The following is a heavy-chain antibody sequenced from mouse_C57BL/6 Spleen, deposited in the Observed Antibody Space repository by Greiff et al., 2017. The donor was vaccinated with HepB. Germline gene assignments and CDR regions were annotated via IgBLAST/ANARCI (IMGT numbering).Heavy chain of an antibody. CDR2: IWRGGST. D-gene: IGHD2-3*01. CDR1: GFSLTSYG. V-gene: IGHV2-5*01. CDR3: AKTQLPSMTMDY. J-gene: IGHJ4*01. Sequence: VKLMESGPGLVQPSQSLSITCTVSGFSLTSYGVHWVRQSPGKGLEWLGVIWRGGSTDYNAAFMSRLSITKDNSKSQVFFKMNSLQADDTAIYYCAKTQLPSMTMDYWGQGTSVTVSS.